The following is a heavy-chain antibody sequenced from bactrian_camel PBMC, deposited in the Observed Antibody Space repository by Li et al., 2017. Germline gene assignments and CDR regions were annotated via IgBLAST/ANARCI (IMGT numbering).Heavy chain of an antibody. CDR2: IDASGNT. Sequence: VQLVESGGGLVQAGGSLSLSCAASGGTSCMGWFRQAPGKEREGVAAIDASGNTNYAASVKGRFTISKDNAKNTLNLQMNSLKPEDTAMYYCAASGSLSWGNLQYWLLREVTYTYWGQGTQVTVS. CDR3: AASGSLSWGNLQYWLLREVTYTY. CDR1: GGTSC. D-gene: IGHD1*01. J-gene: IGHJ4*01. V-gene: IGHV3S53*01.